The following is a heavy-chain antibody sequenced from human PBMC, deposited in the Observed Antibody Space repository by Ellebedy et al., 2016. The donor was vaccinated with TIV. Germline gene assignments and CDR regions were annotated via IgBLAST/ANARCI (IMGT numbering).Heavy chain of an antibody. CDR2: IYPRDSAT. CDR1: GYTFTNYW. Sequence: GESLKISCKTSGYTFTNYWIAWVRQRPGKGLEWMGFIYPRDSATRYSPSSQGQVTISADNSINTAYLPWSSLKASDTAMYYCARMVYGSGWDGYFDPWGQGTLVTVSS. CDR3: ARMVYGSGWDGYFDP. D-gene: IGHD6-19*01. J-gene: IGHJ5*02. V-gene: IGHV5-51*01.